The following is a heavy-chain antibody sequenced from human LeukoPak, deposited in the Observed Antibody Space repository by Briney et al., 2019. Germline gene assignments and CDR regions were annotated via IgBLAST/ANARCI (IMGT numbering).Heavy chain of an antibody. CDR1: GFTFSSYA. CDR3: AKREMSTSYYFDY. V-gene: IGHV3-23*01. CDR2: VSGSGGNT. D-gene: IGHD5-24*01. J-gene: IGHJ4*02. Sequence: PGGSLRLSCAASGFTFSSYAMGWVRQAPGKGLEWVSAVSGSGGNTYYAGSVKGRFTISRDNSKNTLYLQMNSLRAEDTAVYYCAKREMSTSYYFDYWGQGTLVTVSS.